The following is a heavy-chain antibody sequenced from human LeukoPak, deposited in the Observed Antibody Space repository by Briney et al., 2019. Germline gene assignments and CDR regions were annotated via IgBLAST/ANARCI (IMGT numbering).Heavy chain of an antibody. Sequence: SETLSLTCTVSGYSISSNYHWGWIRQPPGKGLEWIATIYHSGSTYYNPSLKSRVTISVDTSKNQFSLKMRSVTAADTAVYYCARVRAVAGTPPDYWGQGTLVTVSS. CDR3: ARVRAVAGTPPDY. CDR2: IYHSGST. J-gene: IGHJ4*02. V-gene: IGHV4-38-2*02. CDR1: GYSISSNYH. D-gene: IGHD6-19*01.